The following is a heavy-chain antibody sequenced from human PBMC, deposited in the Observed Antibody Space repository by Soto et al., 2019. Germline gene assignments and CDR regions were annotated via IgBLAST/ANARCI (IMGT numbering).Heavy chain of an antibody. CDR2: SYSSGGP. V-gene: IGHV4-30-4*01. CDR1: GGSISSGDYF. J-gene: IGHJ3*02. Sequence: QVHLQESGPGLVKPSQTLSLTCTVSGGSISSGDYFWSWNRQPPGKGLEWIAYSYSSGGPHYNPSLKSRATISLDTSKNQAALELTSVTAADSAVYFCAREVGQTSSSDAFDIWGQGTMVTVSS. CDR3: AREVGQTSSSDAFDI. D-gene: IGHD6-6*01.